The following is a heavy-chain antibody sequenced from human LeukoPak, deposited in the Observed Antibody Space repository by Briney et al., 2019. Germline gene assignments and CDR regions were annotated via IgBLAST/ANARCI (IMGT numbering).Heavy chain of an antibody. Sequence: NTSETLSLTCTVSGGSVRSSGNYWGWIRQPPGKGLEWIGNIYFSGNTYYNPSLKSRVTISVDMSKNQFSLKLSSLTAADTAVYYCTNFGAGRTPIDYWGQGALVTVSS. CDR1: GGSVRSSGNY. CDR3: TNFGAGRTPIDY. D-gene: IGHD3-10*01. J-gene: IGHJ4*02. CDR2: IYFSGNT. V-gene: IGHV4-39*01.